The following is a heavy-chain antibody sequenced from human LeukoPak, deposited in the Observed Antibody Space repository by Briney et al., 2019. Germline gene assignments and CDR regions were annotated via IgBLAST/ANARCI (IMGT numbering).Heavy chain of an antibody. CDR2: IYHSGST. V-gene: IGHV4-38-2*02. CDR3: ARDDYGDPSDY. D-gene: IGHD4-17*01. Sequence: PSETLSLTCTVSGHSISSGYYWGWIRQPPGKGLEWIGSIYHSGSTYYNPSLKSRVTISVDTSKNQFSLKLSSVTAADTAVYYCARDDYGDPSDYWGQGTLVTVSS. CDR1: GHSISSGYY. J-gene: IGHJ4*02.